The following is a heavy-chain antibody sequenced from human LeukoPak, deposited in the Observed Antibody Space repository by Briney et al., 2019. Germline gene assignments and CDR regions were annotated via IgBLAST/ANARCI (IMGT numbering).Heavy chain of an antibody. CDR3: ARDPTFYYGSGSFWYFDY. CDR2: ISYDGSHI. Sequence: GGSLRLSCAASGFTFSTYGLHWVRQAPGKGLESVAVISYDGSHICYADSVKGRFTISRDNSKNTLYLQMNSLRAEDTAVYYCARDPTFYYGSGSFWYFDYWGQGTLVTVSS. CDR1: GFTFSTYG. D-gene: IGHD3-10*01. J-gene: IGHJ4*02. V-gene: IGHV3-30*03.